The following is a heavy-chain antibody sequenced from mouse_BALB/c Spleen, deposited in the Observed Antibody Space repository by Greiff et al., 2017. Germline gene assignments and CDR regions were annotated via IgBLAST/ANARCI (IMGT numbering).Heavy chain of an antibody. J-gene: IGHJ2*01. D-gene: IGHD4-1*01. Sequence: QVQLQQPGAELVKPGASVKLSCKASGYTFTSYWMHWVKQRPGQGLEWIGEINPSNGRTNYNEKFKSKATLTVDKSSSTAYMQLSSLTSEDSAVYYCPRGGLGRLDYWGQGTTLTVSS. CDR2: INPSNGRT. CDR3: PRGGLGRLDY. V-gene: IGHV1S81*02. CDR1: GYTFTSYW.